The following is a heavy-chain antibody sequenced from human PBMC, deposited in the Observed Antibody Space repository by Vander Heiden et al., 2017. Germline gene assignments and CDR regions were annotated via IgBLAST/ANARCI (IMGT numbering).Heavy chain of an antibody. D-gene: IGHD3-22*01. CDR1: GFPCSSYA. CDR3: AKEDYYDSSGYSDY. J-gene: IGHJ4*02. Sequence: VQLLESGGGLVQPGGSLILSCAASGFPCSSYARSWVRQAQGKGLEWVSAISGSGGSTYYADSVKGRFTISRDNSKNTLYLQMNSLRAEDTAVYYCAKEDYYDSSGYSDYWGQGTLVTVSS. CDR2: ISGSGGST. V-gene: IGHV3-23*01.